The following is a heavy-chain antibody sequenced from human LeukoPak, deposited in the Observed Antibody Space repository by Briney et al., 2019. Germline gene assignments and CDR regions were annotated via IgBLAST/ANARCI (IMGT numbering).Heavy chain of an antibody. V-gene: IGHV3-48*03. CDR1: GFTLRSYE. Sequence: PGGSLRLSCVVSGFTLRSYEMNWVRQAPGKGLEWISYLSSSGTTIYYADSVKGRFTISRDNDKNSLYLQMNSLRAEDTAVYYCASGIAAAGTQLDYWGQGTLVTVSS. D-gene: IGHD6-13*01. CDR3: ASGIAAAGTQLDY. J-gene: IGHJ4*02. CDR2: LSSSGTTI.